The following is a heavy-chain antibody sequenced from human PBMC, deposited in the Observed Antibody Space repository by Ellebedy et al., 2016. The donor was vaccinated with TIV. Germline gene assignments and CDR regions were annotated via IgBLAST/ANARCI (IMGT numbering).Heavy chain of an antibody. J-gene: IGHJ4*02. CDR1: GFTFSSYA. Sequence: PGGSLRLSCAASGFTFSSYAMSWVRQAPGKGLKWVSTISNTGSRTYYADSVEGRFIISRDNSKKTLYLQMNSLRAEDTAVYYCAKGRGGGSDSSAPRYYFDYWGLGTLVTVSS. V-gene: IGHV3-23*01. CDR2: ISNTGSRT. D-gene: IGHD3-22*01. CDR3: AKGRGGGSDSSAPRYYFDY.